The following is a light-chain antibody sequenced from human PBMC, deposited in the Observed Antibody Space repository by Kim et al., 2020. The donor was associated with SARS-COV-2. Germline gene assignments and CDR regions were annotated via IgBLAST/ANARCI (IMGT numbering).Light chain of an antibody. Sequence: ATLCVSPGERATLSCRASQSVSSNLAWYQQKPGQAPRLRIYGASTRATGIPARFSGSGSGTEFTLTISSLQSEDFAVYYCQHRATCGQGTKVDIK. CDR3: QHRAT. V-gene: IGKV3-15*01. CDR1: QSVSSN. J-gene: IGKJ1*01. CDR2: GAS.